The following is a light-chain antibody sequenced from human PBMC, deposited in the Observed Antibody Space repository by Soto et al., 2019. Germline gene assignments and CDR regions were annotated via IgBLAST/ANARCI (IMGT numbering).Light chain of an antibody. CDR1: QSISSY. CDR3: QQSYSTPT. J-gene: IGKJ2*01. Sequence: DIQMTQSPSSLSASVGDRVTITCRASQSISSYLNWYQQKPGKAPKLLIYAASSLQSGVPSRFSGSGSGTDFTLTISSLQPEDFGNYYCQQSYSTPTFGQGPMLEIK. V-gene: IGKV1-39*01. CDR2: AAS.